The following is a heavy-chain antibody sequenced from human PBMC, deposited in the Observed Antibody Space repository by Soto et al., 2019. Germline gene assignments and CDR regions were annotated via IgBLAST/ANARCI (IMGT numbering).Heavy chain of an antibody. CDR2: IYYSGST. Sequence: SETLSLTCTVSGGSISSYYWSWIRQPPGKGLEWIGYIYYSGSTNYNPSLKSRVTISVDTSKNQFSLKLSSVTAADTAVYYCARYYGSGKFDPWGQGTLVTVSS. CDR1: GGSISSYY. D-gene: IGHD3-10*01. J-gene: IGHJ5*02. V-gene: IGHV4-59*01. CDR3: ARYYGSGKFDP.